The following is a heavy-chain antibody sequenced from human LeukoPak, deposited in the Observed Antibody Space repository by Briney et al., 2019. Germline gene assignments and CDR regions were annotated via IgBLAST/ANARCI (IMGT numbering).Heavy chain of an antibody. CDR3: ASLEVAVAGNYYYYYMDV. D-gene: IGHD6-19*01. J-gene: IGHJ6*03. V-gene: IGHV4-61*02. CDR2: IYTSGST. Sequence: PSETLSLTCSVSGGSISSGSYYWSWIRQPAGKGLEWIGRIYTSGSTNYNPSLKSRVTISVDTSKNQFSLKLSSVTAADTAVYYCASLEVAVAGNYYYYYMDVWGKGTTVTVSS. CDR1: GGSISSGSYY.